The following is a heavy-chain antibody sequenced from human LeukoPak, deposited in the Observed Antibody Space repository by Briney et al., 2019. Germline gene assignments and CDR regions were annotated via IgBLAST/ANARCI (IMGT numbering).Heavy chain of an antibody. CDR1: GGSISSSLYY. V-gene: IGHV4-39*01. CDR2: IFYSGIT. Sequence: SETLSLTCTVSGGSISSSLYYWGWIRQPPGKGLEWIGSIFYSGITYYNPSLQSRVTISVDTSKSQFSLHLSSVTAADTALYHCARIIVVTSTDYFDSWGQGTLVTVSS. CDR3: ARIIVVTSTDYFDS. D-gene: IGHD2/OR15-2a*01. J-gene: IGHJ4*02.